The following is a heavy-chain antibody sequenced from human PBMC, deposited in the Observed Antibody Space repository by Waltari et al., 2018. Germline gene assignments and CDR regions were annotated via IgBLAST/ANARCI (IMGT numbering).Heavy chain of an antibody. D-gene: IGHD3-22*01. Sequence: QVQLVQAGAEVKKPGASGKVSCKASGYTFTSYAMHWVRQAPGQRLEWMGWINAGNGNTKYSQKFQGRVTITRDTSASTAYMELSSLRSEDTAVYYCARTHYYDSSGYYAPDYWGQGTLVTVSS. CDR1: GYTFTSYA. CDR2: INAGNGNT. V-gene: IGHV1-3*01. J-gene: IGHJ4*02. CDR3: ARTHYYDSSGYYAPDY.